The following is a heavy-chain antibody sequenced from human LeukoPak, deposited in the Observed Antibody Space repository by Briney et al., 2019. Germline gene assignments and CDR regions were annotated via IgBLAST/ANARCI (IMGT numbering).Heavy chain of an antibody. CDR2: ISSDGTNK. J-gene: IGHJ6*02. D-gene: IGHD6-19*01. CDR1: GFTFSRYG. Sequence: PGGSLRLSCAASGFTFSRYGMYWVRQAPGKGLEWVAVISSDGTNKYYADSVKGRFTISRDNSKNTLDLQMNSLRAEDTAVYYCAKDPIAVAGNNYYRMDVWGQGTTVSVSS. CDR3: AKDPIAVAGNNYYRMDV. V-gene: IGHV3-30*18.